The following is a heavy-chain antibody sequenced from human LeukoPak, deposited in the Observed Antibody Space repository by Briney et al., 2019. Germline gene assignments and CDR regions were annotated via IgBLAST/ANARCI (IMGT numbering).Heavy chain of an antibody. CDR2: ISSSGSTI. Sequence: GGSLRLSCAASGLTFSDYYMSWIRQAPGKGLEWVSYISSSGSTIYYADSVKGRFTISRDNAKNSLYLQMNSLRAEDTAVYYCATRNYYDSSGYYFDYWGQGTLVTVSS. V-gene: IGHV3-11*01. CDR1: GLTFSDYY. CDR3: ATRNYYDSSGYYFDY. D-gene: IGHD3-22*01. J-gene: IGHJ4*02.